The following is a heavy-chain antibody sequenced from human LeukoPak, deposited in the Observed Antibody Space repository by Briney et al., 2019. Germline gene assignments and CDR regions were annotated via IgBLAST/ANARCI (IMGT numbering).Heavy chain of an antibody. Sequence: ASVKVSCKASRYTFTDYYMHWVRQAPGQGLEWMGWINPNSGGTIYAHNFQGRVTMTRDTSISTAYMGLSRLRSDDTAVYYCARSDYDILTGSYIDYWGQGTLVTVSS. CDR1: RYTFTDYY. CDR3: ARSDYDILTGSYIDY. J-gene: IGHJ4*02. V-gene: IGHV1-2*07. D-gene: IGHD3-9*01. CDR2: INPNSGGT.